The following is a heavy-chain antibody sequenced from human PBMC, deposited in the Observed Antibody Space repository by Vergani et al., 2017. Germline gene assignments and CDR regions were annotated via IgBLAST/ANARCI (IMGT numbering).Heavy chain of an antibody. CDR2: IFRSGTT. CDR3: ARENVVIARIFDF. D-gene: IGHD2-21*01. V-gene: IGHV4-31*03. J-gene: IGHJ4*02. Sequence: QVQLQESGPGLVKPSQTLSLTCTVSGDSLSSSDHYWSWIRQRSDKGLEWVGHIFRSGTTSYNPSLKSRLIMSVDTSKNLFSLKLTSVTAADTAMYYCARENVVIARIFDFWGQGTLVTVSS. CDR1: GDSLSSSDHY.